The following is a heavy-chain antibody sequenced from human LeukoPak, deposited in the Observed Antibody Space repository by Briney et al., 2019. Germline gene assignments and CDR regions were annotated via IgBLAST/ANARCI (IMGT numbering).Heavy chain of an antibody. CDR3: ARERNYYDSSGYESY. V-gene: IGHV3-48*03. Sequence: GGSLRLSCAASGFTFSSYEMNWVRQAPGKGLEWVSCISSSGSTIYYADSVKGRFTISRDNAKNSLYLQMNSLRAEDTAVYYCARERNYYDSSGYESYWGQGTLVTVSS. J-gene: IGHJ4*02. CDR2: ISSSGSTI. CDR1: GFTFSSYE. D-gene: IGHD3-22*01.